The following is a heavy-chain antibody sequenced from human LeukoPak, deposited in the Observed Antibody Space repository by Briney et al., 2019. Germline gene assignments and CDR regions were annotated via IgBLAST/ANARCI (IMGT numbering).Heavy chain of an antibody. CDR2: INPSGSST. CDR3: ARDNSVGDTAWWFDP. D-gene: IGHD1-26*01. V-gene: IGHV1-46*01. CDR1: TYTFIDYY. J-gene: IGHJ5*02. Sequence: ASVKVSCKASTYTFIDYYIHWVRQAPGQGLEWMGLINPSGSSTSYAQKFQGRLSLTRDMSTSTDYMELSSLRSEDTAVYYCARDNSVGDTAWWFDPWGQGTLVTVSS.